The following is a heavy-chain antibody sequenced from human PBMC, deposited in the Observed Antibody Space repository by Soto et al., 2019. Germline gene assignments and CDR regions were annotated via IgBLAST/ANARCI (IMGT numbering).Heavy chain of an antibody. CDR1: GGTFTSYG. Sequence: QVQLVQSGAEVKKPGSSVKVSCRASGGTFTSYGISWVRQAPGQGLEWMGGILPLAKTVKYAQKFQGRVTITADESTRTMYMELSSLRSEDTALYYCATYETGAWGQGTLITVSS. CDR2: ILPLAKTV. D-gene: IGHD7-27*01. CDR3: ATYETGA. V-gene: IGHV1-69*12. J-gene: IGHJ5*02.